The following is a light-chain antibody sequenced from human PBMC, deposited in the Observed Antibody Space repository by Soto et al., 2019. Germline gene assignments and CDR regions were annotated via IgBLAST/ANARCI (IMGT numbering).Light chain of an antibody. CDR2: VNIDGSH. J-gene: IGLJ3*02. CDR1: SGHSGYV. CDR3: QTWGAGVV. V-gene: IGLV4-69*02. Sequence: QSVLTQSPSASASLGASVKLTCTLNSGHSGYVIAWHQQRPEKGPRYLMKVNIDGSHNKGDGIPDRFSGSGSGTERYLTISSLQSEDEADYYCQTWGAGVVFGGGTKVTVL.